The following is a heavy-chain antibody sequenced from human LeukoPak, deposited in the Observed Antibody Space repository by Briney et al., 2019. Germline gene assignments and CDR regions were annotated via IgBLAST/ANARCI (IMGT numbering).Heavy chain of an antibody. CDR1: GFTFSSNG. Sequence: GGSLRLSCVASGFTFSSNGMHWVRQAPGKGLEWVAFIRNDGSNKYYVDSVKGRFTIYRDNSKNTLYLQMNSLRAEDTAVYYCARAKKGEVRGVWGAFDIWGQGTMVTVSS. CDR2: IRNDGSNK. J-gene: IGHJ3*02. D-gene: IGHD3-10*01. V-gene: IGHV3-30*02. CDR3: ARAKKGEVRGVWGAFDI.